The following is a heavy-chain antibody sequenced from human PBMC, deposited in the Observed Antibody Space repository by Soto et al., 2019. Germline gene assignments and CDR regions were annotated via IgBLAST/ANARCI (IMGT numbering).Heavy chain of an antibody. V-gene: IGHV3-74*01. CDR3: ASDLSGRADV. CDR1: GFTFSSYW. CDR2: MNEDGGTT. Sequence: GGSLRLSCAASGFTFSSYWMHWVRQAPGKGLVWVSRMNEDGGTTDYADSVKGRFTISRDSAKNTLYLQMNSLRVEDTAVYYCASDLSGRADVWGQGTTVTVSS. D-gene: IGHD3-10*01. J-gene: IGHJ6*02.